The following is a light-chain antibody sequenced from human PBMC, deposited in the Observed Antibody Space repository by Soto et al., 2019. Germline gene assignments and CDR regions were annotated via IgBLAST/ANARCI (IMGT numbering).Light chain of an antibody. J-gene: IGLJ2*01. CDR2: EVS. CDR1: SSDVGGYNY. Sequence: QSALTQPPSASGSPGQSVTISCTGTSSDVGGYNYVSWYQQHPGKVPKLMIYEVSNRPSGVSNRFSGSKSGNTASLTISGLQAEDEADYYCSSYTSSSTPYVVFGGGTKVTVL. V-gene: IGLV2-14*01. CDR3: SSYTSSSTPYVV.